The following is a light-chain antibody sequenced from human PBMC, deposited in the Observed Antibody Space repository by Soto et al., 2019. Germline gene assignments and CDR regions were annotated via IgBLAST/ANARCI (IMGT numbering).Light chain of an antibody. V-gene: IGLV2-23*01. J-gene: IGLJ2*01. CDR1: SSDLGSYNL. CDR2: EGS. CDR3: CSYAGSVV. Sequence: QSALTQPASVSGSPGQSITISCTGTSSDLGSYNLVSWYQQHPGKAPKLMLFEGSKRPSGVSNRFSGSKSGNTASLTISGLQAEDEADYYCCSYAGSVVFGGGTKLTVL.